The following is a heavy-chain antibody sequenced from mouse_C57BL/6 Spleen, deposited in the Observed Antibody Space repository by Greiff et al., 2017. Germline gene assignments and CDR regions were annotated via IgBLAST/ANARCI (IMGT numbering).Heavy chain of an antibody. D-gene: IGHD2-4*01. Sequence: VQLQQSGPELVKPGASVKLSCKASGYAIRSYDINWVKQRPGKGLEWIGWIYPRDGSTKYHAKFKGKATMTADTSSSTAYLEIHRLTSEDSGIYFCARSRDHDYSRRSCDYWGQGTTLTVSS. CDR1: GYAIRSYD. CDR2: IYPRDGST. CDR3: ARSRDHDYSRRSCDY. V-gene: IGHV1-85*01. J-gene: IGHJ2*01.